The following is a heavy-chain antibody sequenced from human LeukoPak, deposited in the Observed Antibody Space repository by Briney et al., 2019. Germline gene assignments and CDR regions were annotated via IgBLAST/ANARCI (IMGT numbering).Heavy chain of an antibody. Sequence: GASVKVSCKASGYTFTSYAMNWVRQAPGQGLEWMGWINTNTGNPTYAQGFTGRFVFSLDTSVSTAYLQISSLKAEDTAVYYCARGQRFLGWLPQPYYYNSRDVWGKGPRSPSP. CDR2: INTNTGNP. V-gene: IGHV7-4-1*02. J-gene: IGHJ6*03. CDR1: GYTFTSYA. CDR3: ARGQRFLGWLPQPYYYNSRDV. D-gene: IGHD3-3*01.